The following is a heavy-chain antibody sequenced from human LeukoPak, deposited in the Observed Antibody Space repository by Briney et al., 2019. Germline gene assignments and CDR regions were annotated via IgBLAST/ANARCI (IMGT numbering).Heavy chain of an antibody. D-gene: IGHD2-21*02. CDR2: MSASSGNT. Sequence: ASVKVSCKASGYTFTSYDINWVRQATGQGLEWLGWMSASSGNTGYAQKFQGRVSMTRATSISTAYLELSSLTFEGTAVYYCARTPPKGDIDYWGQGTLVTVSS. J-gene: IGHJ4*02. CDR3: ARTPPKGDIDY. V-gene: IGHV1-8*01. CDR1: GYTFTSYD.